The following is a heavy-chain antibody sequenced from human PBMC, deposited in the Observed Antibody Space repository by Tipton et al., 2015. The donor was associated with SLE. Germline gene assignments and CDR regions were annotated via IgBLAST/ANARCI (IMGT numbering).Heavy chain of an antibody. J-gene: IGHJ4*02. CDR3: ARERLSYYDSSDHPD. CDR2: IYYSGST. D-gene: IGHD3-22*01. Sequence: TLSLTCTVSGGSISSYYWSWIRQPPGKGLEWIGYIYYSGSTNYNPSLKSRVTISVDTSKNQFSLKLSSVTAADSAVYYCARERLSYYDSSDHPDLGQGTLVTVSS. V-gene: IGHV4-59*01. CDR1: GGSISSYY.